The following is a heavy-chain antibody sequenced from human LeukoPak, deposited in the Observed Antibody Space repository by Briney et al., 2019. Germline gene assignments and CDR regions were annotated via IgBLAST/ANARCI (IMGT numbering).Heavy chain of an antibody. CDR3: ARDDGYGADY. J-gene: IGHJ4*02. D-gene: IGHD4-17*01. Sequence: SETLSLTCTVSGGSISSGDYYWSWIRQPPGTGLEWIGYIYYSGSTYYNPSLKSRVTISVDTSKNQFSLKLSSVTAADTAVYYCARDDGYGADYWGQGTLVTVSS. CDR2: IYYSGST. V-gene: IGHV4-30-4*01. CDR1: GGSISSGDYY.